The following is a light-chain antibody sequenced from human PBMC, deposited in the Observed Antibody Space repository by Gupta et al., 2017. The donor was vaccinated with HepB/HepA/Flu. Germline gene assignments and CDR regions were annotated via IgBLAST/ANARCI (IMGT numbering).Light chain of an antibody. CDR2: WAS. CDR3: QQYYSTPCT. J-gene: IGKJ5*01. Sequence: IVMTKSPDSLAVSLGEGATINCKSSQSVLYSSNNNNYLAWYQQKPGQPPKLLIYWASTRESGVPDRFSGSGSGTDFTLTISSLQAEDVAVYYCQQYYSTPCTFGQGTRLEIK. CDR1: QSVLYSSNNNNY. V-gene: IGKV4-1*01.